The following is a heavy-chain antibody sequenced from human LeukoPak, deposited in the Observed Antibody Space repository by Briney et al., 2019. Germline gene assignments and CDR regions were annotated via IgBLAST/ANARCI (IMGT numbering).Heavy chain of an antibody. CDR3: AKRGSYYYYMDV. J-gene: IGHJ6*03. D-gene: IGHD3-10*01. CDR1: GFTLSSYG. V-gene: IGHV3-30*02. Sequence: GGSLRLSCAASGFTLSSYGVHWVRQAPGKGLEWVAFIRFDGSNENYADSVKGRFTISRDTSKYTLYLQMNSLRAEDTAVYYCAKRGSYYYYMDVWGKGTTVTVSS. CDR2: IRFDGSNE.